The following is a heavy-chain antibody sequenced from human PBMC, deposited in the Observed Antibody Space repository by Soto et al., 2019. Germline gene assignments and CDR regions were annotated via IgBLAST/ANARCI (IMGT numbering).Heavy chain of an antibody. J-gene: IGHJ4*02. CDR1: GGAFSSYA. CDR3: ARGRPSGPFSV. D-gene: IGHD3-10*01. CDR2: IIPIFGTA. Sequence: SSVKVSCKASGGAFSSYAISWVRQAPGQGLEWMGGIIPIFGTANYAQKFQGRVTITADKSTSTAYMELSSQRSEDTAVYYCARGRPSGPFSVWGQGTLVTVSS. V-gene: IGHV1-69*06.